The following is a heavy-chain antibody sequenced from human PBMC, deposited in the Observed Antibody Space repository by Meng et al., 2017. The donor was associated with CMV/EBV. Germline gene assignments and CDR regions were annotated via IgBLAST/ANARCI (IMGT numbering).Heavy chain of an antibody. V-gene: IGHV3-7*01. CDR3: ARALRFLESYDAFDI. J-gene: IGHJ3*02. CDR1: GFTFSSYW. D-gene: IGHD3-3*01. CDR2: IKQDGSEK. Sequence: GESLKISCAASGFTFSSYWMSWVRQAPGKGLEWVANIKQDGSEKYYVDSVKGRFTISRDNAKNSLYLQMNSLRAEDTAVYYCARALRFLESYDAFDICGQGTMVTVSS.